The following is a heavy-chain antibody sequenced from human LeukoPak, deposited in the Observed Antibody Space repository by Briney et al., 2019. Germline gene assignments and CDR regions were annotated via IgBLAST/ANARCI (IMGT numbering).Heavy chain of an antibody. CDR1: GFTFDDYG. CDR2: INWNGGST. Sequence: AGGSLRLSCAASGFTFDDYGMSWVRQAPGKGLEWVSGINWNGGSTGYADSVKGRFTISRDNAKNSLYLQMNSLRAEDTALYYCARDQEDDYGDYWYLDLWGRGTLVTVSS. CDR3: ARDQEDDYGDYWYLDL. V-gene: IGHV3-20*04. J-gene: IGHJ2*01. D-gene: IGHD4-17*01.